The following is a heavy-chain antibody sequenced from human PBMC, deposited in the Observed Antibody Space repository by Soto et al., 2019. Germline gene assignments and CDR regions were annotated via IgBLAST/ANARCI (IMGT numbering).Heavy chain of an antibody. CDR2: IRSKANSYAT. J-gene: IGHJ6*02. D-gene: IGHD3-22*01. Sequence: EVQLVESGGGLVQPGGSLKLSCAASGFTFSGSAMHWVRQASGKGLEWVGRIRSKANSYATAYAASVKVRFTISRDASKNTAYLQMNSLKTEDTAVYYCTSSSLIDYYYYYGMDVWGQGTTVTVSS. CDR3: TSSSLIDYYYYYGMDV. CDR1: GFTFSGSA. V-gene: IGHV3-73*02.